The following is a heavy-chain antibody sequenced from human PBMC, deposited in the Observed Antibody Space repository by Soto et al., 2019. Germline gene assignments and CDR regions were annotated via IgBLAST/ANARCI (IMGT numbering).Heavy chain of an antibody. Sequence: SETLSLTCSVSGGSINTVGHYWTWIRQPPGKGLEWIGSIYHTGSTYYSKSLRSRLTMSVDTSKSQFSLRLSSVTAADTAVYYCARVNGTLRSRICDYSGPGILVTVYS. CDR2: IYHTGST. D-gene: IGHD1-26*01. CDR1: GGSINTVGHY. V-gene: IGHV4-31*03. CDR3: ARVNGTLRSRICDY. J-gene: IGHJ4*02.